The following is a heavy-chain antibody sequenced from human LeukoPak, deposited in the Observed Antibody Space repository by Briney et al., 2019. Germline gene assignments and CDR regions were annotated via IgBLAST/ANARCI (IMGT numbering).Heavy chain of an antibody. D-gene: IGHD6-13*01. CDR2: IYYSGST. CDR3: ARGIWGYSGSWYVPLFDY. J-gene: IGHJ4*02. V-gene: IGHV4-61*01. Sequence: SETLSLTCTVSGGSVSSGSYYWSWIRQPPGKGLEWIGYIYYSGSTNYNPSLKSRVTISVDTSKNQFSLKLSSVTAADTAVYYCARGIWGYSGSWYVPLFDYWGQGTLVTVSS. CDR1: GGSVSSGSYY.